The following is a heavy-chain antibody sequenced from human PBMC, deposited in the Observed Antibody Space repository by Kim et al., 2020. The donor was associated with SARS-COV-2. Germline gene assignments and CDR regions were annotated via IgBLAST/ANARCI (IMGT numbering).Heavy chain of an antibody. J-gene: IGHJ2*01. Sequence: SETLSLTCTVSGGSISSSSYYWGWIRQPPGKGLEWIGSIYYSGSTYYNPSLKSRVTISVDTSKNQFSLKLSSVTAADTAVYYCASTLVGPSKWYFDLWGRGTLVTVSS. CDR1: GGSISSSSYY. V-gene: IGHV4-39*01. CDR2: IYYSGST. D-gene: IGHD2-15*01. CDR3: ASTLVGPSKWYFDL.